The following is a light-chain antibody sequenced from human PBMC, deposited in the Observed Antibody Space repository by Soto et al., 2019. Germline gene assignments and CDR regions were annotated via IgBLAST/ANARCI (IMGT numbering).Light chain of an antibody. Sequence: DIQLTQSPSFLSASVGDSVTITCRASQDINTYLAWYQQKPGKAPKLLIFAASTLQNGVPSRFSGSGSGTEFTVPITSLQPEDFATYYCQQRKSYPITFGQGTRLEIK. CDR1: QDINTY. J-gene: IGKJ5*01. CDR2: AAS. CDR3: QQRKSYPIT. V-gene: IGKV1-9*01.